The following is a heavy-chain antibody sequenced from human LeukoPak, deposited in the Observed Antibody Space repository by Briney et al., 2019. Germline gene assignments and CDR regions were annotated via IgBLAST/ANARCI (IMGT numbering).Heavy chain of an antibody. CDR2: IKYDGSKI. Sequence: GGSLRLSCAASGFTFSRQWLSWVRLAPGKGLEWVANIKYDGSKIYCVDSEKGRFTISRDNAKNSMYLQMNSLRAEDTALYYCAREGDYMWSFLIWGQGTMVTVSS. CDR3: AREGDYMWSFLI. CDR1: GFTFSRQW. J-gene: IGHJ3*02. D-gene: IGHD1-26*01. V-gene: IGHV3-7*01.